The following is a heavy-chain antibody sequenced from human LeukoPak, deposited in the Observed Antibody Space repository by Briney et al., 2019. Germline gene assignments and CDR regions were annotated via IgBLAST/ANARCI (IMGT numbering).Heavy chain of an antibody. J-gene: IGHJ4*02. CDR3: ARDCSSTSCYRDRVY. D-gene: IGHD2-2*02. CDR2: IYAGGRS. Sequence: GGSLRLSCAASGFTVSMRWVRQAPGKGLERVSVIYAGGRSSYADSVKGRFTISRDNSKNTLYLQMNRLRAEDTAVYYCARDCSSTSCYRDRVYWGQGTLATVSS. V-gene: IGHV3-53*01. CDR1: GFTVS.